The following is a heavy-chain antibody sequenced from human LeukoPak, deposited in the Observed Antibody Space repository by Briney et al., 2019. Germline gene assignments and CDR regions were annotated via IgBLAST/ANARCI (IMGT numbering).Heavy chain of an antibody. Sequence: ASVKVSCKASGYTFTGYYMHWVRQAPGQGLEWMGWMNPNSGNTGYAQKFQGRVTMTRNTSISTAYMELSSLRSEDTAVYYCARGVSYGMDVWGQGTTVTVSS. CDR2: MNPNSGNT. J-gene: IGHJ6*02. CDR3: ARGVSYGMDV. V-gene: IGHV1-8*02. CDR1: GYTFTGYY.